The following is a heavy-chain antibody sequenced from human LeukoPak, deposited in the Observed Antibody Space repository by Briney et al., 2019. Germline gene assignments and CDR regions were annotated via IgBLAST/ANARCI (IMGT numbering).Heavy chain of an antibody. J-gene: IGHJ3*02. CDR3: ARGNRRGYRNHDAFDI. V-gene: IGHV1-8*01. Sequence: ASVKVSCKASGYTFTSYDINWVRQATGQGLEWMGWMNPNSGNTGYAQKFQGRVTMTRNTSISTAYMELSSLRSEDTAVYYCARGNRRGYRNHDAFDIWGQGTMVTVPS. CDR1: GYTFTSYD. D-gene: IGHD5-18*01. CDR2: MNPNSGNT.